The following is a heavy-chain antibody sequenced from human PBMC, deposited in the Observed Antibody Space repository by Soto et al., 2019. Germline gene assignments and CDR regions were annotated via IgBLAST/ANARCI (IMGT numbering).Heavy chain of an antibody. CDR1: EGSICRFY. CDR2: IYSGGRK. Sequence: LXLLCTACEGSICRFYLSWIRQPAGKGLEWIGRIYSGGRKNYNPSLKSRVTMSVDTSKNQFSLRLSSVTAADTAMYSRARVSSRWDDWGQGTLVTVSS. CDR3: ARVSSRWDD. J-gene: IGHJ4*02. V-gene: IGHV4-4*07. D-gene: IGHD6-13*01.